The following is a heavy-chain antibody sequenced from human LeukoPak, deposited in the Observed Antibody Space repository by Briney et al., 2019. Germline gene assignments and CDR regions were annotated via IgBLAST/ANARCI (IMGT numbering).Heavy chain of an antibody. D-gene: IGHD6-19*01. V-gene: IGHV1-18*01. CDR1: GYTFTSYG. CDR2: ISTYNGDT. Sequence: ASVTVSCKASGYTFTSYGISWVRQAPGQGLEWMGWISTYNGDTNYAQKLQGRVTMTRNTSISTAYMELSSLRSEDTAVYYCARGQYSSGFDYWGQGTLVTVSS. CDR3: ARGQYSSGFDY. J-gene: IGHJ4*02.